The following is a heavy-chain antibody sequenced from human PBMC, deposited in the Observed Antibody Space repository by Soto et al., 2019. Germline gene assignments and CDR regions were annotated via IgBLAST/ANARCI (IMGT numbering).Heavy chain of an antibody. CDR3: AREWGLLPYYVMNV. D-gene: IGHD7-27*01. CDR1: GGSISRYF. Sequence: SETLSLTCTVSGGSISRYFWSWIRQPAGKGLEXIGXXYXXGXTXXXPXXXSRVTMSVDTSKNDFSLNLSSVTAADTAVYFCAREWGLLPYYVMNVWGHGTAVTVSS. CDR2: XYXXGXT. V-gene: IGHV4-4*07. J-gene: IGHJ6*02.